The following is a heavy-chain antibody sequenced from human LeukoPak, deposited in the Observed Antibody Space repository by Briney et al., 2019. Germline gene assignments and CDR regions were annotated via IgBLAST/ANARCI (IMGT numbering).Heavy chain of an antibody. J-gene: IGHJ4*02. CDR3: ARDQLWFGELLYGADGPFDY. V-gene: IGHV1-2*02. CDR2: INPNSGGT. Sequence: GASVRVSCKASGYTFTGYYMHWVRQAPGQGLEWMGWINPNSGGTNYAQKFQGRVTMTRDTSISTAYMELSRLRFDDTAVYYCARDQLWFGELLYGADGPFDYWGQGTLVTVSS. D-gene: IGHD3-10*01. CDR1: GYTFTGYY.